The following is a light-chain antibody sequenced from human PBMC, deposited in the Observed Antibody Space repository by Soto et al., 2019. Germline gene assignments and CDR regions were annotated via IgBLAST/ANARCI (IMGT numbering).Light chain of an antibody. V-gene: IGKV4-1*01. Sequence: DIVMTQSPDSLAVSLGERATINCKSSQSVLYNSNNKNYLAWYQQKPGQPPKLLIYWASTRESGVPDRFSGSGSGTDFTLTISSLQAEDVAVYYSQQYYSPWTFGQGTKVEIK. CDR3: QQYYSPWT. CDR1: QSVLYNSNNKNY. J-gene: IGKJ1*01. CDR2: WAS.